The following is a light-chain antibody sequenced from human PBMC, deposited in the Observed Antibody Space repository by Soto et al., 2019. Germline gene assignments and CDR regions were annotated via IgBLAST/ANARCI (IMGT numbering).Light chain of an antibody. J-gene: IGLJ1*01. V-gene: IGLV3-25*03. CDR3: QSTDSSGTYV. Sequence: SYELTQPPSVSVSPGQTARITCSGDVLSDQYVYWYHQKPGQAPVLVIYKDTERPFGIPERVSGSSSGTTVTLTISGVQAEDEADYYCQSTDSSGTYVFGSGTQLTVL. CDR1: VLSDQY. CDR2: KDT.